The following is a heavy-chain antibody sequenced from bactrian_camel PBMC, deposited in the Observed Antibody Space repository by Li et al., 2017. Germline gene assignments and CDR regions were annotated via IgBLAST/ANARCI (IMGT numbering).Heavy chain of an antibody. D-gene: IGHD6*01. CDR2: IWEKGKSS. CDR3: AARYGGCWYSPLDRAGYIN. CDR1: GFPYRSYC. Sequence: VQLVESGGGSVQAGGSLRLSCAASGFPYRSYCMGWFRQAPGKEREGLAVIWEKGKSSSVTHAVKDRFAISSDNAKNMIYLQMNSLSPEDTAMYYCAARYGGCWYSPLDRAGYINWGQGTQVTVS. V-gene: IGHV3S59*01. J-gene: IGHJ4*01.